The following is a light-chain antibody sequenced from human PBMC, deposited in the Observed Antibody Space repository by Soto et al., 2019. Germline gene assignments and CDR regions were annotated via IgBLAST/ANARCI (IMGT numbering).Light chain of an antibody. V-gene: IGKV3-20*01. CDR2: LAS. J-gene: IGKJ1*01. Sequence: EIVLTQAPGTLSLSPGDRATLSCRASQRVSSSSLAWYQQRPGQAPRLLIYLASIRPTGIPDRFSGSGSGTDFTLTINRLEPEDFAVYYWQQYGSSPRTFGQGTKVEIK. CDR1: QRVSSSS. CDR3: QQYGSSPRT.